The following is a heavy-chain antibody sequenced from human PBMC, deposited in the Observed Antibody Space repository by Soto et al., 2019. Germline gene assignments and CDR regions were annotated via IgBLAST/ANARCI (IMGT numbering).Heavy chain of an antibody. CDR3: ARDLHSGGKYWYFDI. CDR1: GYTFTHYG. J-gene: IGHJ2*01. CDR2: INSFSGDT. D-gene: IGHD2-15*01. Sequence: GYTFTHYGITWVRQAPGQGLEWMGWINSFSGDTNYPQKLQGRLTMTTDTSTNTVYMELRNLRSDDTAVYYCARDLHSGGKYWYFDIWGRGTLVTSPQ. V-gene: IGHV1-18*01.